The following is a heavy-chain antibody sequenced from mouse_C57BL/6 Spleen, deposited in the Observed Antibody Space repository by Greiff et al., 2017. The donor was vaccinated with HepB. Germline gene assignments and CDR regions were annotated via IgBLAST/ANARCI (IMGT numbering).Heavy chain of an antibody. J-gene: IGHJ4*01. CDR2: INPGSGGT. Sequence: QVQLQQSGAELVRPGTSVKVSCKASGYAFTNYLIEWVKQRPGQGLEWIGVINPGSGGTNYNEKFKGKATLTADKSSSTAYMQLSSRTSEDSAVYFCARRGDYPYAMDYWGQGTSVTVSS. V-gene: IGHV1-54*01. D-gene: IGHD2-4*01. CDR1: GYAFTNYL. CDR3: ARRGDYPYAMDY.